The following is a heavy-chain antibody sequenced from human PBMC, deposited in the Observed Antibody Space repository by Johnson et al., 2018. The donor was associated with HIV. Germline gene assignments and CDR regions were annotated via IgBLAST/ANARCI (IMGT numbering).Heavy chain of an antibody. D-gene: IGHD3-3*01. CDR2: ISSSGNTI. Sequence: QVQLVESGGGLVKPGGSLRLSCAASGFTFSDYYMSWIRQAPGKGLEWVSYISSSGNTIYYADSVKGRFTISRDNAKNSLYLQMNSLRAEDTAVYYCARAPEVWELRHPGTFDVWGQGTLVTVSS. CDR1: GFTFSDYY. V-gene: IGHV3-11*01. CDR3: ARAPEVWELRHPGTFDV. J-gene: IGHJ3*01.